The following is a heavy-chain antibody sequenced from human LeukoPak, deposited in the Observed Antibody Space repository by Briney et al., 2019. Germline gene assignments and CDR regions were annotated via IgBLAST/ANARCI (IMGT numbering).Heavy chain of an antibody. D-gene: IGHD3-16*01. CDR3: ATDASFIMSAFDI. CDR2: IIPIVGTA. Sequence: APVKVSCKASGGTFSSYAISWVRQAPGQGLEWMGGIIPIVGTANYAQKFQGRVTITADESTSTAYMELSSLRSEDTAVYYCATDASFIMSAFDIWGQGTMVTVSS. J-gene: IGHJ3*02. V-gene: IGHV1-69*13. CDR1: GGTFSSYA.